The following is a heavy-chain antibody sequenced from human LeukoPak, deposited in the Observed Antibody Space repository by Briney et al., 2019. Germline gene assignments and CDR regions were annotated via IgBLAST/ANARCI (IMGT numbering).Heavy chain of an antibody. CDR2: INTNSGGT. D-gene: IGHD3-22*01. CDR3: ARDLVSYYDSSGYYTLGY. Sequence: GASVKVSCKASGYTFTGYYMHWVRQAPGQGLEWMGWINTNSGGTNYAQKFQGRVTMTRDTSISTAYMELSRLRADDTAVYYCARDLVSYYDSSGYYTLGYWGQGTLVTVSS. CDR1: GYTFTGYY. J-gene: IGHJ4*02. V-gene: IGHV1-2*02.